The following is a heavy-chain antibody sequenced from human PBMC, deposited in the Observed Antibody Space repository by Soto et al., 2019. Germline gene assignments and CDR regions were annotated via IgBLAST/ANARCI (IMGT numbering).Heavy chain of an antibody. CDR1: GFSLSTSGVG. CDR2: IYWDDDK. Sequence: SGPTLVNPTQTLTLTCTFSGFSLSTSGVGVGWIRQPPGKALEWLALIYWDDDKRYSPSLKSRLTITKDTSKNQVVLTMTNMDPVDTATYYCAHSELHREAVAGTPNWFDPWGQGTLVTVS. CDR3: AHSELHREAVAGTPNWFDP. D-gene: IGHD6-19*01. J-gene: IGHJ5*02. V-gene: IGHV2-5*02.